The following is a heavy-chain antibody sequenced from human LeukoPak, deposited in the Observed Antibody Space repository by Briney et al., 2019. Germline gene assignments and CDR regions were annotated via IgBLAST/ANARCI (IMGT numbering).Heavy chain of an antibody. CDR2: IYYSGST. CDR3: ARRRPSHDAFDV. Sequence: PSETLSLTCTVSGGSISTYYWSWIRQPPGKGLEWIGYIYYSGSTNYNPSLKSRVTILVDTPKNQFSLKLSSVAAADTAVYYCARRRPSHDAFDVWGQGTMVTVSS. V-gene: IGHV4-59*01. CDR1: GGSISTYY. J-gene: IGHJ3*01.